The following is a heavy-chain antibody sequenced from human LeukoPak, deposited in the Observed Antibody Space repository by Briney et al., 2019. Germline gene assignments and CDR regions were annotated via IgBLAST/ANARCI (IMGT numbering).Heavy chain of an antibody. D-gene: IGHD3-22*01. V-gene: IGHV3-73*01. CDR3: TRRFSDDSSGYFSY. CDR2: IRSKANNYAT. CDR1: GFTLSGSA. Sequence: GGSLRLSCAASGFTLSGSAMHWVRQASGKGLEWVGRIRSKANNYATAYAAAVKGRFTISRDDSKNTAYLQMNSLITEDTAVYYCTRRFSDDSSGYFSYWGLGTLVTVSS. J-gene: IGHJ4*02.